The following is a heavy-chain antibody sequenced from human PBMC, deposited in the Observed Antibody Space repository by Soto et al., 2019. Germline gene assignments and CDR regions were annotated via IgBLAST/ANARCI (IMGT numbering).Heavy chain of an antibody. Sequence: GASVKVSCKAPADTFTSYYIHWVRQAPGHGLEWMGIINPNGGSTRFAQTFQGRITMTTDTSTSTVYMELRSLRSDDTAVYYCARIGVSSGHESPDFDSWGQGTLVTVSS. CDR3: ARIGVSSGHESPDFDS. CDR2: INPNGGST. J-gene: IGHJ4*02. CDR1: ADTFTSYY. V-gene: IGHV1-46*01. D-gene: IGHD3-16*01.